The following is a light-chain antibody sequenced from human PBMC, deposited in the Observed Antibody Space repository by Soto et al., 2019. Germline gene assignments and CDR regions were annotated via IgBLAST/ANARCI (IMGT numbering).Light chain of an antibody. CDR2: DAS. V-gene: IGKV3-11*01. CDR1: QPVSSS. Sequence: IVLTQSPATLSLSPGERATLSCRASQPVSSSLAWYQHKPGQAPRLLIFDASTRATGIPARFSGSGSGTDFTLTISSLEPEDFAVYFCQQRSNWPLTFGPGTKVDIK. J-gene: IGKJ3*01. CDR3: QQRSNWPLT.